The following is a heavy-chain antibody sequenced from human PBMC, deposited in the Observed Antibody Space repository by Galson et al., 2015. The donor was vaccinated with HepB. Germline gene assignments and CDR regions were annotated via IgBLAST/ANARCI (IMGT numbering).Heavy chain of an antibody. CDR2: IRSKAYGGTT. CDR1: GFTFGDYA. D-gene: IGHD6-13*01. V-gene: IGHV3-49*03. Sequence: SLRLSCAASGFTFGDYAMSWFRQAPGKGLEWVGFIRSKAYGGTTEYAASVKGRFTISRDDSKSIAYLQMNSLKTEDTAVYYCTRGSQQLFIYYYGMDVWGQRTTVTVSS. J-gene: IGHJ6*02. CDR3: TRGSQQLFIYYYGMDV.